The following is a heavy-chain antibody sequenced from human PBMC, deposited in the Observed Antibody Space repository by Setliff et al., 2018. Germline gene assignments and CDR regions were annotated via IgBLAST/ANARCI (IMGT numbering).Heavy chain of an antibody. CDR1: GFTFDDYT. CDR2: VSWNSGNK. Sequence: QPGGSLRLSCVASGFTFDDYTMHWVRQAPGKGLEWVSAVSWNSGNKGYADSVKGRFTISRDNAKNSLYLEMNSLRADDTALYYCAKDRYYDISAYASSGLDQWGQGTQVTVSS. V-gene: IGHV3-9*01. D-gene: IGHD3-22*01. CDR3: AKDRYYDISAYASSGLDQ. J-gene: IGHJ4*02.